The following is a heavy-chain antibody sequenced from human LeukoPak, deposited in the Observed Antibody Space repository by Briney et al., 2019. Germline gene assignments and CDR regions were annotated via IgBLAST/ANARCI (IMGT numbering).Heavy chain of an antibody. Sequence: ASVKVSCKASGYTFTSYYMHWVRQAPGQGLEWMGIINPSGGSTSYAQKFQGRVTMTRDTSTGTVYMELSSLRSEDTAVYYCACQAGENFDYWGQGTLVTVSS. CDR2: INPSGGST. CDR3: ACQAGENFDY. V-gene: IGHV1-46*01. CDR1: GYTFTSYY. D-gene: IGHD7-27*01. J-gene: IGHJ4*02.